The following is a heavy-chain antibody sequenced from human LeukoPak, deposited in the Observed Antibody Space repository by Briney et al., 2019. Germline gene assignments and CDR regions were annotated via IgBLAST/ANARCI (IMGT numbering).Heavy chain of an antibody. CDR2: IYTSGST. CDR1: GGSISSYY. Sequence: SETLSLTCTVSGGSISSYYWSWIRQPAGKGLEWIGRIYTSGSTNYNPSLKSRVTMSVDTSKNQFSLTLSSVTAADTAVYYCARASGYSGYDWVYYFDYWGQGTLVTVSS. D-gene: IGHD5-12*01. V-gene: IGHV4-4*07. CDR3: ARASGYSGYDWVYYFDY. J-gene: IGHJ4*01.